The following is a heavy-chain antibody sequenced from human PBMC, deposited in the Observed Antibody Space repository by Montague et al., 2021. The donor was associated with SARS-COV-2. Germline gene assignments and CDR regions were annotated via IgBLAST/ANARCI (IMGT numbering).Heavy chain of an antibody. Sequence: SETLSLTCTVSGGSISSYYWSWIRQPPGRGPQWIGYISYSGSTNYNPSLKSRVTISVDTSKNHFTLRLSSATAADTAVYYCVRVPYRLLFVPRYYGMDVWGQGTTVTVSS. V-gene: IGHV4-59*12. D-gene: IGHD2-2*01. J-gene: IGHJ6*02. CDR1: GGSISSYY. CDR3: VRVPYRLLFVPRYYGMDV. CDR2: ISYSGST.